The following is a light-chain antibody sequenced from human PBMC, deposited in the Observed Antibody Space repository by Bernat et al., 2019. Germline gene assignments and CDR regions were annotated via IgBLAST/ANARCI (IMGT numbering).Light chain of an antibody. V-gene: IGKV1-9*01. Sequence: DIQLTQSPSFLSASVGDRVTITCRASQIIGTYLAWYQQKPGKAPNLLLYGASTLQSGVPSRFSGSGSGTEFTLTISSLQPEDFTTYYCQQLENVPITFGQGTRLEIK. J-gene: IGKJ5*01. CDR2: GAS. CDR3: QQLENVPIT. CDR1: QIIGTY.